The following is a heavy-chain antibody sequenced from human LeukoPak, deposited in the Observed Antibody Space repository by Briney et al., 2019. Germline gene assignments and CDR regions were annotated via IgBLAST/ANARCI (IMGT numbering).Heavy chain of an antibody. D-gene: IGHD6-19*01. CDR3: ARVWEAVAEGGYYYYYYYMDV. CDR1: GFTFDDYG. Sequence: GGSLRLSCAASGFTFDDYGMSWVRQAPGKGLGWVSGINWNGGSTGYADSVKGRFTISRDNAKNSLYLQMNSLRAEDTALYYCARVWEAVAEGGYYYYYYYMDVWGKGTTVTVSS. J-gene: IGHJ6*03. V-gene: IGHV3-20*04. CDR2: INWNGGST.